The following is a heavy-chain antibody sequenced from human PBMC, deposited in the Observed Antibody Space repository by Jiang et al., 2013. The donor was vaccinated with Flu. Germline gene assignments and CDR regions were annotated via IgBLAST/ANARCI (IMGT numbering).Heavy chain of an antibody. J-gene: IGHJ4*02. CDR1: GESFSGLL. D-gene: IGHD4-23*01. CDR3: ARGGNKKFDY. V-gene: IGHV4-34*01. Sequence: GLVKPSETLSLTCTVYGESFSGLLLELDPPAPRKGLEWIGEINHSGSTNYNPSLKSRVTISVDTSKNQFSLKLTSVTAADTAVYHCARGGNKKFDYWGQGTLVTVSS. CDR2: INHSGST.